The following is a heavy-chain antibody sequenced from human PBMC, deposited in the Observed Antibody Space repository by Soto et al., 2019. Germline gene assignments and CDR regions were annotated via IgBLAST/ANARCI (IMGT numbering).Heavy chain of an antibody. CDR2: SYYSGST. V-gene: IGHV4-30-2*01. CDR1: GGSIISTSHA. J-gene: IGHJ6*02. CDR3: ARAPWGSRYGMDV. Sequence: SETLSLTCAVSGGSIISTSHAWSWIRQPPGKGLEWIGYSYYSGSTYVNPSLKSRVSISVDAPKNQLSLMMWSVTAADTAVYYCARAPWGSRYGMDVWGQGTTVTVSS. D-gene: IGHD7-27*01.